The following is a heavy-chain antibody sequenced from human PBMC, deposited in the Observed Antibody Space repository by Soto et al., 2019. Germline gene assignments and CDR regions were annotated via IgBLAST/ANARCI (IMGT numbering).Heavy chain of an antibody. CDR1: GFAFSSYS. CDR3: ANGGTGEGYFDN. Sequence: GGSLRLSCAASGFAFSSYSMNWVRQAPGKGLEWVSSISSSSSYIYYGDSVKGRFTISRDNAKNSLYLQMNSLRAEDTAVYYCANGGTGEGYFDNWGQGALVTVSS. J-gene: IGHJ4*02. CDR2: ISSSSSYI. V-gene: IGHV3-21*01. D-gene: IGHD7-27*01.